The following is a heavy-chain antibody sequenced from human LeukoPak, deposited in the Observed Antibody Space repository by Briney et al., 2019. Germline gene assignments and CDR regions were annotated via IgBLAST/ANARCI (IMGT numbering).Heavy chain of an antibody. J-gene: IGHJ3*02. V-gene: IGHV1-69*05. D-gene: IGHD3-16*01. CDR1: GGTFSSYA. CDR3: AKWGVDAFDI. CDR2: IIPIFGTA. Sequence: SVKVSCKASGGTFSSYAISWVRQAPGQGLEWMGGIIPIFGTANYAQKFQGRVTITTDESTSTAYMELSSLRSEDTAVYYCAKWGVDAFDIWGQGTMVTVSS.